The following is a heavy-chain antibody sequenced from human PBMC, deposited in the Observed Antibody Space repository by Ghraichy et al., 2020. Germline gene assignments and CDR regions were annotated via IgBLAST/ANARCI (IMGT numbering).Heavy chain of an antibody. CDR2: ISTSGVT. CDR3: ASLGGTYDY. Sequence: SETPSLTCTVSGGSISSYYWSWIRQPPGKGLEWIGYISTSGVTNYNPSLRSRVTISVDTSKNQFSLKLRSVTAADTAVYYCASLGGTYDYWGQGTLVTVSA. J-gene: IGHJ4*02. D-gene: IGHD3-16*01. CDR1: GGSISSYY. V-gene: IGHV4-59*01.